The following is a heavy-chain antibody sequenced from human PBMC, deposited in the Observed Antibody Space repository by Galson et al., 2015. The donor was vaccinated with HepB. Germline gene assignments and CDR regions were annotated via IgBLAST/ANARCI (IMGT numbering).Heavy chain of an antibody. Sequence: ETLSLTCTVSGGSISGYYWSWIRQPPGKGLEWIGHNYHNGDTTYNPSLRSRVTISLDTSKNQFSLSLNAITDADTGIYYCARDLGSGRFPWDYHYGMDVWGQGTAVTVSS. D-gene: IGHD1-26*01. V-gene: IGHV4-59*01. CDR3: ARDLGSGRFPWDYHYGMDV. J-gene: IGHJ6*02. CDR1: GGSISGYY. CDR2: NYHNGDT.